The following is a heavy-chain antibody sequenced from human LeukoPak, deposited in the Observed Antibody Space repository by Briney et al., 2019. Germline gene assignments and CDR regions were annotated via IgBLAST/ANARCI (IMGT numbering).Heavy chain of an antibody. D-gene: IGHD1-26*01. V-gene: IGHV3-21*01. CDR2: ISRGSNYI. CDR3: ARVGASGSYSTPFDY. Sequence: GGSLRLSCAVSGFTFSTYSMNWVRQAPGKGLEWVSSISRGSNYIYYADSVKGRFTISRDSAKNSLYLQMNSLRAEDTAVYHCARVGASGSYSTPFDYWGQGTLVTVSS. J-gene: IGHJ4*02. CDR1: GFTFSTYS.